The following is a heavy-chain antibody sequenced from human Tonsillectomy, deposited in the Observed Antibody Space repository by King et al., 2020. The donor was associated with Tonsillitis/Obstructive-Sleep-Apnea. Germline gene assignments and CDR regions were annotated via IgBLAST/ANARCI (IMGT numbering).Heavy chain of an antibody. CDR2: ISYDGSNK. CDR1: GFTFSNYG. CDR3: ADDFWD. V-gene: IGHV3-30*03. D-gene: IGHD3-3*01. J-gene: IGHJ4*02. Sequence: VQLVESGGGVVQPGRSLRLSCAASGFTFSNYGMHWVRQAPGKGLEWVAVISYDGSNKYYADSVKGRFNISRDNSKNTLYLQMNSLRAEDTAVYYCADDFWDWGQGTLVTISS.